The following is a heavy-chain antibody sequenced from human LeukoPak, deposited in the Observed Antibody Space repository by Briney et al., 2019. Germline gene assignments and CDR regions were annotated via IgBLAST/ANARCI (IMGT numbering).Heavy chain of an antibody. V-gene: IGHV1-69*01. Sequence: SVKVSCKASGGTFSSYAISWVRQAPGQGLEWMGGIIPIFGTANYAQKFQGRVTITADESTSTAYMELSSLRSEDTAVYYCASEIWSGYYFDSWGQGTLVTVSS. J-gene: IGHJ4*02. CDR1: GGTFSSYA. CDR3: ASEIWSGYYFDS. CDR2: IIPIFGTA. D-gene: IGHD3-3*01.